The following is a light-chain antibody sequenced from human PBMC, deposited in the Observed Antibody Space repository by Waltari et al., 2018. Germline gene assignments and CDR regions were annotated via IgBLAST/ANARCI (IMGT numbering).Light chain of an antibody. CDR3: NSYASNSNGL. CDR2: DVS. V-gene: IGLV2-14*03. CDR1: SSDVGRYNY. J-gene: IGLJ2*01. Sequence: QSALTQPASVSGSPGQSITISCTGTSSDVGRYNYVSWYQQHPGKAPKLLIYDVSNRPSGVPCRFSGSKSGNTASLTISGLQAADEAHYYCNSYASNSNGLFGGGTKLTIL.